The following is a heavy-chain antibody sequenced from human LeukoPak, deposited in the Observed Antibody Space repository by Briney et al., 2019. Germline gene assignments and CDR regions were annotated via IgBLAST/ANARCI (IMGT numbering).Heavy chain of an antibody. Sequence: PGGSLRLSCAASGFTFSSYGMHWVRHAPGKGLERVAVRWYDGSNKYYADSVKGRFTISRDNSKNTLYPQMNSLRAEDTAVYYCAKDRGDGDYHDAFDIWGQGTMVTVSS. CDR2: RWYDGSNK. J-gene: IGHJ3*02. D-gene: IGHD4-17*01. V-gene: IGHV3-33*06. CDR1: GFTFSSYG. CDR3: AKDRGDGDYHDAFDI.